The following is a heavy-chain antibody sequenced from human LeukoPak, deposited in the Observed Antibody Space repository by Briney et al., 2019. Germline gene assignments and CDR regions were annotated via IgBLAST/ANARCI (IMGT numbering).Heavy chain of an antibody. J-gene: IGHJ4*02. CDR3: ARDSDIVVVVAALDY. V-gene: IGHV3-33*01. Sequence: GGSLRLSCAASGFTFSSYGMHWVRQAPGKGLEWVAVIWYDGSNKYYADSVKGRFTISRDNSKNTLYLQMNSLRAEDTAVYYCARDSDIVVVVAALDYWGQGTLVTVSS. D-gene: IGHD2-15*01. CDR2: IWYDGSNK. CDR1: GFTFSSYG.